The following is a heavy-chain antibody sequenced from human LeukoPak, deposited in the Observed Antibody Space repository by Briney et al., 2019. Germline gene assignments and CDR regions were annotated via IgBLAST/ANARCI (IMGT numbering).Heavy chain of an antibody. CDR1: GFTFSSYA. D-gene: IGHD3-22*01. CDR3: ARGGRGSAAVVAPRSFDI. Sequence: GGSLRLSCAASGFTFSSYAMHWVRQAPGKGLEWVAVISYDGSNKYYADSVKGRFTISRDNSKNTLYLQMNSLRAEDSALYYCARGGRGSAAVVAPRSFDIWGQGTMVTVSS. V-gene: IGHV3-30*14. J-gene: IGHJ3*02. CDR2: ISYDGSNK.